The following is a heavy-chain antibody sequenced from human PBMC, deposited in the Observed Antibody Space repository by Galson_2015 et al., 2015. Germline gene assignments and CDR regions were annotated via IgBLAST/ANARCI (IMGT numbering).Heavy chain of an antibody. Sequence: SLRLSCAASGFTFSSYWMSWVRQAPGKGLEWVAVIWYDGSNKYYADSVKGRFTISRDNSKNTLYLQMNSLIAEDTAVYYCERDSHPTDELVYNWFDPWGQGTLLTVSS. V-gene: IGHV3-33*08. D-gene: IGHD2-8*02. J-gene: IGHJ5*02. CDR2: IWYDGSNK. CDR1: GFTFSSYW. CDR3: ERDSHPTDELVYNWFDP.